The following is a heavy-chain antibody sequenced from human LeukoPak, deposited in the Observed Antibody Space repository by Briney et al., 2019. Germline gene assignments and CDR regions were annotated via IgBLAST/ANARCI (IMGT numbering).Heavy chain of an antibody. V-gene: IGHV3-74*01. CDR3: AGTGCSGGSCYSDYMDA. CDR2: IDSDGSTT. D-gene: IGHD2-15*01. J-gene: IGHJ6*03. Sequence: GGSLRLSCAASGFTFSTYWMHWVRQAPGKGLVWVSRIDSDGSTTDYADSVKGRFTISSDNAKNTVYLQMNSLRAEDTAVYYCAGTGCSGGSCYSDYMDAWGKGTTVTVSS. CDR1: GFTFSTYW.